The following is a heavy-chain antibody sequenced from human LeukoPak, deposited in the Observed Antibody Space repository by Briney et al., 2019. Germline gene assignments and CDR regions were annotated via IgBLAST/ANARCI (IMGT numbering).Heavy chain of an antibody. Sequence: PSETLSLTCTVSGGSISPLYWGWLRQAPGKGLEFIGYIYYSGSTNFNPSLKSRVTLSVDTSKSQISLKLTSVTAADTAVYYCARGGVAAKYYFDFWGQGTLVTVSS. V-gene: IGHV4-59*11. J-gene: IGHJ4*02. CDR3: ARGGVAAKYYFDF. CDR1: GGSISPLY. CDR2: IYYSGST. D-gene: IGHD3-10*01.